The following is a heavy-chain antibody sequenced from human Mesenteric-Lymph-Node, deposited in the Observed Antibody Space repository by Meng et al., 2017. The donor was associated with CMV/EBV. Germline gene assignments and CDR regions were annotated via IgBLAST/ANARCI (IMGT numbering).Heavy chain of an antibody. CDR1: GGSISSSSYY. CDR2: IYYSGST. V-gene: IGHV4-39*07. D-gene: IGHD3-22*01. Sequence: QVQLQESGPGLVKPSETLSLTCPVSGGSISSSSYYWGWIRQPPGKGLEWIGSIYYSGSTYYNPSLKSRVTISVDTSKNQFSLKLSSVTAADTAVYYCARDGDYYDSSGYNPFDYWGQGTLVTVSS. CDR3: ARDGDYYDSSGYNPFDY. J-gene: IGHJ4*02.